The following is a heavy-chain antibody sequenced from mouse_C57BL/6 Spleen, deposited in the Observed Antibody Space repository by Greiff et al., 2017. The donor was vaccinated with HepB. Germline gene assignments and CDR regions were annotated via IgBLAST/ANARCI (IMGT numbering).Heavy chain of an antibody. V-gene: IGHV5-17*01. J-gene: IGHJ4*01. CDR3: GRRNGDYAMDY. Sequence: EVKLMESGGGLVKPGGSLKLSCAASGFTFSDYGMHWVRQAPEKGLEWVAYISSGSSTIYYADTVKGRFTISRDNAKNTLFLQMTSLRSEDTAMYYCGRRNGDYAMDYWGQGTSVTVSS. CDR2: ISSGSSTI. CDR1: GFTFSDYG.